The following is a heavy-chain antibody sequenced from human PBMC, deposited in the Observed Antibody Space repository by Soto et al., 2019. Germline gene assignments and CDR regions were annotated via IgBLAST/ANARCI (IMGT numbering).Heavy chain of an antibody. CDR1: GFTFSSYA. Sequence: PGGSLRLSCAASGFTFSSYAMHWVRQAPGKGLEWVAVISYDGSNKYYADSVKGRFTISRGNSKNTLYLQMNSLRAEDTAVYYCASIPDSSGYYPSDYWGQGTLVTVSS. J-gene: IGHJ4*02. D-gene: IGHD3-22*01. V-gene: IGHV3-30-3*01. CDR3: ASIPDSSGYYPSDY. CDR2: ISYDGSNK.